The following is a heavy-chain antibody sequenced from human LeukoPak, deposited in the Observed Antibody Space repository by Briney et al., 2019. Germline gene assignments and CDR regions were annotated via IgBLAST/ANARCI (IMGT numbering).Heavy chain of an antibody. V-gene: IGHV3-48*03. CDR1: GFTFSSYE. Sequence: PGGSLRLSCAASGFTFSSYEMNWVRQAPAKGLEWVSYISSSGSTIYCADSVKGRFTISRDNAKNSLYLQMNSLRAEHTAVYYCARDLRDGYNWWFDPWGQGTLVTVSS. CDR3: ARDLRDGYNWWFDP. D-gene: IGHD5-24*01. J-gene: IGHJ5*02. CDR2: ISSSGSTI.